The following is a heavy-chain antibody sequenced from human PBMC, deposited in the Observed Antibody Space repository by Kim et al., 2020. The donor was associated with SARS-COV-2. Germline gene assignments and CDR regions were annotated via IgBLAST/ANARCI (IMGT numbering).Heavy chain of an antibody. CDR2: IDGSDGTT. V-gene: IGHV3-23*01. CDR1: GFTFTGYA. J-gene: IGHJ4*02. Sequence: GGSLRLSCTTSGFTFTGYAMSWVRQAPGKGLEWLSSIDGSDGTTYFVDSVKGRFTISRDNSKNTLYLQMSTLRADDTAVYYCVKGGWGSIWDHWGQGTLVTVAS. D-gene: IGHD2-21*01. CDR3: VKGGWGSIWDH.